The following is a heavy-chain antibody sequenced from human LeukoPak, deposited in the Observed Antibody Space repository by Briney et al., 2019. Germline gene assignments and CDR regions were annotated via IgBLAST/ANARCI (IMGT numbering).Heavy chain of an antibody. CDR1: GFTVSSNY. V-gene: IGHV3-66*01. CDR2: IYSDGNT. CDR3: ARGIGSQLRSGWFDP. J-gene: IGHJ5*02. Sequence: GGSLRLSCAASGFTVSSNYMSWVRQAPGKGLEWVSVIYSDGNTYYADSVEGRFTISRDNSKNTLYLQMNSLRAEDTAVYYCARGIGSQLRSGWFDPWGQGTLVTVSS. D-gene: IGHD3-3*01.